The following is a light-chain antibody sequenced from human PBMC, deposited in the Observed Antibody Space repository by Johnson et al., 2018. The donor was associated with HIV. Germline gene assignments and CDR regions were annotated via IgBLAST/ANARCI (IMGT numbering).Light chain of an antibody. V-gene: IGLV1-51*02. CDR3: GTWDTSLTAGGV. CDR1: TSNVGNNF. CDR2: ENN. J-gene: IGLJ1*01. Sequence: QSVLTQPPSVSAAPGQEVIISCSGSTSNVGNNFVSWYQQFPGRAPKLLIYENNKRPSGIPDRFSGSKSGTSATLGITGLQTGDEADYYCGTWDTSLTAGGVFGTGTKVTVL.